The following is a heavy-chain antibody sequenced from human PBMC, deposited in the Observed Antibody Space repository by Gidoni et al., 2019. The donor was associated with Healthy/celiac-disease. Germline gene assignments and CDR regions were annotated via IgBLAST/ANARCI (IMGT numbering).Heavy chain of an antibody. Sequence: EVQLVESGGGLVKPGGSLRLSCAASGFTFSSYSMNWVRQAPGKGLEWVSSISSSSSYIYYADSVKGRFTISRDNAKNSLYLQMNSLRAEDTAVYYCAAGIAAAGTGFDPWGQGTLVTVSS. CDR3: AAGIAAAGTGFDP. J-gene: IGHJ5*02. CDR1: GFTFSSYS. V-gene: IGHV3-21*01. D-gene: IGHD6-13*01. CDR2: ISSSSSYI.